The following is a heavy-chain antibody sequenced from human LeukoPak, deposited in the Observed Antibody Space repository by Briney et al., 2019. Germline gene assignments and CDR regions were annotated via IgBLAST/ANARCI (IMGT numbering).Heavy chain of an antibody. J-gene: IGHJ4*02. CDR2: IYSGGSR. CDR1: GFTVSSNY. Sequence: PGGSLRLSCAASGFTVSSNYMSWVRQAPGKGLEWVSVIYSGGSRYYADSVKGRFTISRDNAKNTVFLQMSSLRAEDTALYYCARKSASGNYPLDYWGQGTLVTVSS. CDR3: ARKSASGNYPLDY. D-gene: IGHD3-10*01. V-gene: IGHV3-53*01.